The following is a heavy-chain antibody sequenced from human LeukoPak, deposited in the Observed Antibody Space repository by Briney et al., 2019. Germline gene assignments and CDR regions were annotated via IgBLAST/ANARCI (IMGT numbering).Heavy chain of an antibody. V-gene: IGHV3-48*02. J-gene: IGHJ4*02. CDR1: GFTFSSYS. Sequence: GGSLRLSCAASGFTFSSYSMNWVRQAPGKGLEWVSYISSSSSAIYYADSVKGRFTISRDNAKNSLYLQMNSLRDEDTAVYYCARSTAMVDSFDYWGQGALVTVSS. CDR3: ARSTAMVDSFDY. D-gene: IGHD5-18*01. CDR2: ISSSSSAI.